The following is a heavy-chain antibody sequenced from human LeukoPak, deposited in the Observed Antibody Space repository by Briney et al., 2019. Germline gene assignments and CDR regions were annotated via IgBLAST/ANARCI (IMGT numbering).Heavy chain of an antibody. J-gene: IGHJ6*03. CDR1: GFTFSSYS. CDR3: ARSVRQQLDSGRLSGYYYMDV. V-gene: IGHV3-21*01. CDR2: ISSSSSYI. Sequence: GGSLRLSCAASGFTFSSYSMNWVRQAPGKGLEWVSSISSSSSYIYYADSVKGRFTISRDNAKNSLYLQMNSLRAEDTAVYYCARSVRQQLDSGRLSGYYYMDVWGKGTTVTVSS. D-gene: IGHD6-13*01.